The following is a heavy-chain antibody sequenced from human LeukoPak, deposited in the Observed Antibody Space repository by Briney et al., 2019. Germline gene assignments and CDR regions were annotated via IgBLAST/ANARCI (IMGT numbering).Heavy chain of an antibody. CDR1: GYTFTSYG. V-gene: IGHV1-18*01. Sequence: ASVKVSCKASGYTFTSYGISWVRQAPGQGLEWMGWISAYNGNTNYAQKLQGRVTMTTDTSTSTAYMELRSLSSDDTAVYYCAASSIAALSSDYWGQGTLVTVSS. CDR2: ISAYNGNT. CDR3: AASSIAALSSDY. D-gene: IGHD6-6*01. J-gene: IGHJ4*02.